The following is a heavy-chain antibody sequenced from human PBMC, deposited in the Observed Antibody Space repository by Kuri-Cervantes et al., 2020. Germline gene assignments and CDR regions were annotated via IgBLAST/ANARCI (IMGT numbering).Heavy chain of an antibody. CDR1: GYTFTGYY. Sequence: ASVKVSCKASGYTFTGYYMHWVRQAPGQGLEWMGWINPNSGGTNYAQKLQGRVTMTTDTSTSTAYMELRSLRSDDTAVYYCARVVAGLYYYYGMDVWGQGTTVTVSS. CDR2: INPNSGGT. CDR3: ARVVAGLYYYYGMDV. J-gene: IGHJ6*02. D-gene: IGHD6-19*01. V-gene: IGHV1-2*02.